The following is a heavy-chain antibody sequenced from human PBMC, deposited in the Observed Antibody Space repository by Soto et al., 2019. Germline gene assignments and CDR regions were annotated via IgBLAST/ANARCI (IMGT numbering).Heavy chain of an antibody. V-gene: IGHV1-18*04. CDR3: AREEDIVVVPAAMDV. J-gene: IGHJ6*02. D-gene: IGHD2-2*01. CDR2: ISAYNGNT. CDR1: GYTFTSYG. Sequence: GASVKVSCKASGYTFTSYGISWVRQAPGQGLEWMGWISAYNGNTNYAQKLQGRVTMTTDTSTSTAYMELRSLRSDDTAVYYCAREEDIVVVPAAMDVWGQGTTVTVSS.